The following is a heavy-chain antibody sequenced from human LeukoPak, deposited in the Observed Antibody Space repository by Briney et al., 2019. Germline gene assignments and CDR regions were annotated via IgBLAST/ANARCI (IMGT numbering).Heavy chain of an antibody. CDR1: GGSFSGYY. Sequence: PSETLSHTCAVYGGSFSGYYWSWIREPPGKGLEWIGEINHSGSTNYNPSLKSRVTISVDTSKNQFSLKLSSVAAADTAVYYCARAARRGFDYWGQGTLVTVSS. V-gene: IGHV4-34*01. D-gene: IGHD6-6*01. CDR2: INHSGST. CDR3: ARAARRGFDY. J-gene: IGHJ4*02.